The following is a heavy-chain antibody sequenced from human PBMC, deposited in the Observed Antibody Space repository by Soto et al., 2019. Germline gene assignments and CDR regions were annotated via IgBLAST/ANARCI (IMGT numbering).Heavy chain of an antibody. CDR3: TGANWYSED. J-gene: IGHJ4*02. CDR1: GGSISNHY. V-gene: IGHV4-59*11. Sequence: QVQLQESGPGLVKPSETLSLTCTVSGGSISNHYWSWIRQPPGKGLEWIGYIYYNGNTNYNPSLKSTVNMAVSTAKDQISLKVRSVTAAETGVHYRTGANWYSEDWGPGTLVTVSS. D-gene: IGHD7-27*01. CDR2: IYYNGNT.